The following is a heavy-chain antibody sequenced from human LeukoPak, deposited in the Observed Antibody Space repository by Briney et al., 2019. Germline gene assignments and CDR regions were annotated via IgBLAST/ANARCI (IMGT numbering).Heavy chain of an antibody. CDR1: GGTFSSYA. Sequence: SVKVSCKASGGTFSSYAISWVRQAPGQGLEWMGGIIPIFGTANYAQKFQGRVTITADESTSTAYMELSSLRSEDTAVYYCARKEYDFWSGSGRSYYYHMDVWGKGTTVTVSS. CDR3: ARKEYDFWSGSGRSYYYHMDV. J-gene: IGHJ6*03. D-gene: IGHD3-3*01. V-gene: IGHV1-69*13. CDR2: IIPIFGTA.